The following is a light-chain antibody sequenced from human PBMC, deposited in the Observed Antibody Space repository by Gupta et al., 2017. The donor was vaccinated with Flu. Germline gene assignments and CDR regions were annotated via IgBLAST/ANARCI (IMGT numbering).Light chain of an antibody. Sequence: SSDVGAYNFVSWYQQHPGKAPKLMVYDVSSRPSGVSNRFSGSKSGNTASLSISGLQAEDEGDYYCSSYAGSSTSVFGTGTKVTVL. J-gene: IGLJ1*01. CDR1: SSDVGAYNF. V-gene: IGLV2-14*04. CDR3: SSYAGSSTSV. CDR2: DVS.